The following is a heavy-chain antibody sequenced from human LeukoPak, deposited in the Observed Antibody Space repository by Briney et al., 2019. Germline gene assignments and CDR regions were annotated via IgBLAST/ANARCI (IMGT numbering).Heavy chain of an antibody. V-gene: IGHV3-21*04. D-gene: IGHD6-6*01. CDR2: ISSSSSSYT. CDR3: AKDFEGYSSSSSGAFDI. Sequence: PGGSLRLSCAASGFTFSSYSMNWVRQAPGKGLEWVSSISSSSSSYTYYADSVKGRFTISRDNSKNTLYLQMNSLRAEDTAVYYCAKDFEGYSSSSSGAFDIWGQGTVVTVSS. J-gene: IGHJ3*02. CDR1: GFTFSSYS.